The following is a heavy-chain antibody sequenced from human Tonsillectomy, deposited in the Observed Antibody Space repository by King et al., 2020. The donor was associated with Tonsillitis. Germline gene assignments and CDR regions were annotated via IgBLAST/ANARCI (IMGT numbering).Heavy chain of an antibody. V-gene: IGHV4-38-2*02. CDR2: IYHSGST. Sequence: VQLQESGPGLVKPSETLSLTCAVSGYSISSGYYWGWIRQPPGKGLEWIGSIYHSGSTYYNPSLKSRVTILVDTSKNQFSLKLRSVTAADTAVYYCARDGVNYYDSSGYRSDYWGQGTLVTVSS. J-gene: IGHJ4*02. D-gene: IGHD3-22*01. CDR3: ARDGVNYYDSSGYRSDY. CDR1: GYSISSGYY.